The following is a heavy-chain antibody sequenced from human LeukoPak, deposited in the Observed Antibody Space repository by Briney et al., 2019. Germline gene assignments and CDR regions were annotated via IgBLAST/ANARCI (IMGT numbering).Heavy chain of an antibody. CDR1: GYTFIGYY. V-gene: IGHV1-2*02. J-gene: IGHJ4*02. D-gene: IGHD4-11*01. Sequence: ASVKVSCKASGYTFIGYYMHWVRQAPGQGLEWMGWINPNSGGTNYAQKFQGRVTMTRDTSISTAYMELSRLRSDDTAVYYCARGSVRTTVTTGGDYWGQGTLVTVSS. CDR3: ARGSVRTTVTTGGDY. CDR2: INPNSGGT.